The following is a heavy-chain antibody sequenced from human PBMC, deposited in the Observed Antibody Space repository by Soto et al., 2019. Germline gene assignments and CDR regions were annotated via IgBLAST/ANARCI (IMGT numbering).Heavy chain of an antibody. CDR1: VGSLSSGSYS. Sequence: PSGNLSHTSTVSVGSLSSGSYSWRWIRQPPTKGLEGIGYIYYSGSTNYNPSLKSRVTLSVDTSKNQISLNLTSVTAADMAVYYCAREGSHSAYNFAIGIQLWSFDRWGQGLPVTVSS. V-gene: IGHV4-61*01. CDR3: AREGSHSAYNFAIGIQLWSFDR. D-gene: IGHD1-1*01. CDR2: IYYSGST. J-gene: IGHJ5*02.